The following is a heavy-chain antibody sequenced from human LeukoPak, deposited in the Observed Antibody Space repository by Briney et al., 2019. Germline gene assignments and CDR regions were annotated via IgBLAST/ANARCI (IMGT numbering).Heavy chain of an antibody. Sequence: SETLSLTCTVSGYSISSGYYWGWIRQPPGKGLEWIGSIYHSGSTYYNPSLKSRVTISVDTSKNQFSLKLSSVTAADTAVYYCASGAYSSSSGWGFDPWGQGTLVAVSS. D-gene: IGHD6-6*01. CDR2: IYHSGST. V-gene: IGHV4-38-2*02. CDR1: GYSISSGYY. CDR3: ASGAYSSSSGWGFDP. J-gene: IGHJ5*02.